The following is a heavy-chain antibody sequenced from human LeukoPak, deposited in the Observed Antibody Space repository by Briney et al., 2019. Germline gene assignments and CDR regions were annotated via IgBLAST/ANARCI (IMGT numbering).Heavy chain of an antibody. CDR2: ISSSSNYI. CDR1: GFTFSSYS. J-gene: IGHJ4*02. D-gene: IGHD4-17*01. V-gene: IGHV3-21*04. CDR3: AKDANYGDYTVLDYFDY. Sequence: GGSLRLSCAASGFTFSSYSMNWVRQAPGEGLEWVSSISSSSNYIYYADSVKGRFTISRDNSKNTLYLQMNSLRAEDTAVYYCAKDANYGDYTVLDYFDYWGQGTLVTVSS.